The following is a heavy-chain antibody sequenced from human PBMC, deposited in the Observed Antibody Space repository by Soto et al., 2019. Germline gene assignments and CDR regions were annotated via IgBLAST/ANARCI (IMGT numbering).Heavy chain of an antibody. CDR2: IWYDGSHE. V-gene: IGHV3-33*01. J-gene: IGHJ2*01. CDR1: GFTFNNYG. Sequence: LRLSCAASGFTFNNYGMHWVRQAPGKGLEWVAVIWYDGSHESYADSVKGRFTISRDNSKNTLYLQMNSLRAEDTAVYYCARDRYSYDSRAYQGVDWYFDLWGRGTLVTVSS. CDR3: ARDRYSYDSRAYQGVDWYFDL. D-gene: IGHD3-22*01.